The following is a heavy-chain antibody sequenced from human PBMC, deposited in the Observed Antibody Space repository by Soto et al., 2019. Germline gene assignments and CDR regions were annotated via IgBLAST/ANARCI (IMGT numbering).Heavy chain of an antibody. Sequence: EVQLLDSGGGWVQPGGSLRLSCVASGFVFSDYAMSWVRQAPGKGLEWVSTISAGGSDTYYADSVKGRFTVSRANSKNTLYVQINRLRAEATATYYCASVPIWCSASSCYTEAFDSWGQGTLVTVSS. CDR1: GFVFSDYA. J-gene: IGHJ4*02. CDR3: ASVPIWCSASSCYTEAFDS. D-gene: IGHD2-2*01. V-gene: IGHV3-23*01. CDR2: ISAGGSDT.